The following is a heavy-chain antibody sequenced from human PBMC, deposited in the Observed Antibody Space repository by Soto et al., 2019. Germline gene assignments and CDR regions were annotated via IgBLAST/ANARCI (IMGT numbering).Heavy chain of an antibody. V-gene: IGHV3-9*01. CDR3: AKGRSGSLHYYYYGMDV. J-gene: IGHJ6*02. CDR1: GFTFDDYA. Sequence: GGSLRLSCAASGFTFDDYAMHWVRQAPGKGLEWVSGISWNSGSIGYADSVKGRFTISRDNAKNSLYLQMNSLRAEDTALYYCAKGRSGSLHYYYYGMDVWGQGTTVTVS. CDR2: ISWNSGSI. D-gene: IGHD3-10*01.